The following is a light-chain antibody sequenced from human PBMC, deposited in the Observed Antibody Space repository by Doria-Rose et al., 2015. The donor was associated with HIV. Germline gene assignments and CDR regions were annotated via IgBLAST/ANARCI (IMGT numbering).Light chain of an antibody. V-gene: IGKV1-8*01. CDR2: AAS. Sequence: ASRMSQSPSSLSASTGDRVTITCRASQGISSFLAWYQQKPGKAPKLLIYAASTLQSGVPSRFNGSGSGTDFTLTISCLQSEDFASYYCQQYYSYPTFGQGTKLEIK. CDR1: QGISSF. J-gene: IGKJ2*01. CDR3: QQYYSYPT.